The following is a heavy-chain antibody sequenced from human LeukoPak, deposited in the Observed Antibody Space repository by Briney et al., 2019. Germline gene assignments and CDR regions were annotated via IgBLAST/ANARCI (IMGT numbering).Heavy chain of an antibody. CDR2: ISDSSAM. J-gene: IGHJ5*02. Sequence: GGSLRLSCAASGFTFSTYSMKWVRQAPGKGLEWVSYISDSSAMYYADSVRGRFTISRENDKNSLFLQMNSLRAEDTAVYYCARGTYPWGQGTLVTVSS. CDR1: GFTFSTYS. CDR3: ARGTYP. V-gene: IGHV3-48*01.